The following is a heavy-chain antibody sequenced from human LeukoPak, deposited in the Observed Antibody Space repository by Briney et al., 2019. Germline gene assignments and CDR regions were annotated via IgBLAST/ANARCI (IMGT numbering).Heavy chain of an antibody. Sequence: PGGSLRLSSAPSGFIFSDYYTSWIRQAPGKGLEWVSYISSSGSTVHYGDSVKGRFTISRDNARNSLYLQMNSLRAEDTAVYYCARDPNWNYGDLDYRGQGTLVTVSS. CDR3: ARDPNWNYGDLDY. J-gene: IGHJ4*02. V-gene: IGHV3-11*04. CDR2: ISSSGSTV. CDR1: GFIFSDYY. D-gene: IGHD1-7*01.